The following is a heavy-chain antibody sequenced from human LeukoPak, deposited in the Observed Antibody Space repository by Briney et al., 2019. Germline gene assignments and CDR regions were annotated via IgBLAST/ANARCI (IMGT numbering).Heavy chain of an antibody. CDR1: GGTFSSYA. CDR3: ARDFRALAADY. V-gene: IGHV1-69*04. J-gene: IGHJ4*02. D-gene: IGHD6-13*01. Sequence: GASVKVSCKASGGTFSSYAISRVRQAPGQGLEWMGRVIPILGIANYAQKFQGRVTITADKSTSTAYMELSSLRSEDTAVYYCARDFRALAADYWGQGTLVTVSS. CDR2: VIPILGIA.